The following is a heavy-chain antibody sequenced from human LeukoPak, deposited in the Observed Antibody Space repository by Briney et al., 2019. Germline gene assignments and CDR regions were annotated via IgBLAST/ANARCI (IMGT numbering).Heavy chain of an antibody. D-gene: IGHD1-26*01. V-gene: IGHV1-69*13. Sequence: RASVTVSCKASGGTFSSYAISWVRQAPGQGLEWMGGIIPIFGTANYAQKFQGRVTITADESTSTAYMELSSLRSEDTAVYYCARHQSGGYYYYGMDVWGQGTTVTVSS. J-gene: IGHJ6*02. CDR3: ARHQSGGYYYYGMDV. CDR1: GGTFSSYA. CDR2: IIPIFGTA.